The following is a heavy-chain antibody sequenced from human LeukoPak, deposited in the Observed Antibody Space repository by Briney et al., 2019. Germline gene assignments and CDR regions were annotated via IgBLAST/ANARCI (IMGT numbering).Heavy chain of an antibody. CDR1: GYSISSGNY. CDR2: IYHSGST. CDR3: ARVSWEYYDSSGYYYDGHFDY. D-gene: IGHD3-22*01. J-gene: IGHJ4*02. Sequence: PSETLSLTCTVSGYSISSGNYWGWIRQPPGKGLEWIGSIYHSGSTYYNPSLKSRVTISVDTSKNQFSLKLSSVTAADTAVCYCARVSWEYYDSSGYYYDGHFDYWGQGTLVTVSS. V-gene: IGHV4-38-2*02.